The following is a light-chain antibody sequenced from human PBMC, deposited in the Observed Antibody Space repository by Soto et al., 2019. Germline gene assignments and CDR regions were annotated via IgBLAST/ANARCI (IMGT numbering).Light chain of an antibody. V-gene: IGKV3-20*01. CDR1: QSVSSNY. J-gene: IGKJ1*01. Sequence: ELVLTQSPGNLSVYRGGRALLSCRASQSVSSNYLAWYQQKSGQAPRLLIHGASSRATGIPDRFIGNGSGTDCTSTMIRLEPEDCALDYCQPYSSSPETVGQGTKVEIK. CDR3: QPYSSSPET. CDR2: GAS.